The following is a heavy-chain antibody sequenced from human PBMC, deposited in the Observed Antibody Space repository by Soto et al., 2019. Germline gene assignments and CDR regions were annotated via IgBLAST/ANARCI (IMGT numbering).Heavy chain of an antibody. D-gene: IGHD3-3*01. J-gene: IGHJ3*02. CDR1: GYPVTAYY. CDR3: ARGGGVGVAGSAAFDM. CDR2: INPATGAA. V-gene: IGHV1-2*02. Sequence: QLHLVQSGAVVKKPGASVTVSCSASGYPVTAYYMHWVRQAPGRGLGWMGGINPATGAAKYTQTFQGRVPMARDTSTSTVFMELSGLKSEDTAVFYCARGGGVGVAGSAAFDMWGQGTLVTVSS.